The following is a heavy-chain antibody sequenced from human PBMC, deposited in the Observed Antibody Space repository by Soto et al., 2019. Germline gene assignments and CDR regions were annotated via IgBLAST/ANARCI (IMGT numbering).Heavy chain of an antibody. Sequence: QVQLQESGPGLVKPSETLSLTCSVSGGSISSYYWSWIRQPPGKGLEWIGYIFYSGSTNYNPSLKGRGTISVDTSKNQFSLKLSSVTAADTAVYYCAREYTRSANWFDPWGQGTLVTVSS. CDR1: GGSISSYY. V-gene: IGHV4-59*01. CDR3: AREYTRSANWFDP. CDR2: IFYSGST. D-gene: IGHD6-6*01. J-gene: IGHJ5*02.